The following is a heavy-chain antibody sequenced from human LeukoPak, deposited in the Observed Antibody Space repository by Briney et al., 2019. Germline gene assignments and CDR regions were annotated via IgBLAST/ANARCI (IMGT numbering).Heavy chain of an antibody. CDR3: ARAEVLSISGTILFDY. J-gene: IGHJ4*02. Sequence: ASVKVSCKTSGYTFTGHYIHWVRQAPGQGLERMGRIHPNSGGTNYAQKFQGRVTMTRDTSITTAYVEVTGLTSDDTAVYYCARAEVLSISGTILFDYWGQGTLVTVSS. D-gene: IGHD1-7*01. V-gene: IGHV1-2*06. CDR1: GYTFTGHY. CDR2: IHPNSGGT.